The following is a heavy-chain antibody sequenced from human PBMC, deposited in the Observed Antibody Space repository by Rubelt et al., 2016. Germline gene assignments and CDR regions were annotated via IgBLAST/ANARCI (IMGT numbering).Heavy chain of an antibody. Sequence: QVQLQQWGAGLLKPSETLSLTCAVYGGSFSGYYWSWIRQPPGKGLEWIGEINHSGSTNYNPSLKSRVTTLVDTAKNQFDPKLRSVTAADTAVYYCARGGAVLRFVVYWGQGTLVTVSS. J-gene: IGHJ4*02. D-gene: IGHD3-3*01. CDR3: ARGGAVLRFVVY. CDR2: INHSGST. CDR1: GGSFSGYY. V-gene: IGHV4-34*01.